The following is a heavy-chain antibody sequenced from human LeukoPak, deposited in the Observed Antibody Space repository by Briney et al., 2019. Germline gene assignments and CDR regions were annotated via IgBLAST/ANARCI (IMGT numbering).Heavy chain of an antibody. CDR3: ARGQIGEMATIHFDY. CDR2: ISYDGSNK. J-gene: IGHJ4*02. V-gene: IGHV3-30*03. CDR1: GFTFSSYG. Sequence: GGSLRLSCAASGFTFSSYGMHWVRQAPGKGLEWVAVISYDGSNKYYADSVKGRFTISRDNAKNTLYLQMNSLRAEDTAVYYCARGQIGEMATIHFDYWGQGTLVTVSS. D-gene: IGHD5-24*01.